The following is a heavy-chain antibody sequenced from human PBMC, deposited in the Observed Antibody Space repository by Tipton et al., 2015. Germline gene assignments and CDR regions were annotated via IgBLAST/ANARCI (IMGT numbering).Heavy chain of an antibody. CDR1: GYSISSGYY. Sequence: TLSLTCDVSGYSISSGYYWGWIRQPPGKGLEWIGSIYYSGSTYYNPSLKSRVTISVDTSKNQFSLKLNSVTAADTAVYYCARGDWIIWGQGTLVTVSS. D-gene: IGHD3/OR15-3a*01. J-gene: IGHJ4*02. CDR3: ARGDWII. V-gene: IGHV4-38-2*01. CDR2: IYYSGST.